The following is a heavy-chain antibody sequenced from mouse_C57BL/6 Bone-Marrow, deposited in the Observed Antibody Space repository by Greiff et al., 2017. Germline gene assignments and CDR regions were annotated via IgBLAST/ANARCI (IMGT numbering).Heavy chain of an antibody. CDR2: IDPENGDT. D-gene: IGHD2-4*01. J-gene: IGHJ4*01. CDR1: GFNIKDDY. Sequence: EVQLQQSGAELVRPGASVKLSCTASGFNIKDDYMHWVKQRPEQGLEWIGWIDPENGDTEYASKFQGKAPITADTSSNTAYLQLSSLTSEDTAVYYCTTDDYDIRYAMDYWGQGTSVTVSS. V-gene: IGHV14-4*01. CDR3: TTDDYDIRYAMDY.